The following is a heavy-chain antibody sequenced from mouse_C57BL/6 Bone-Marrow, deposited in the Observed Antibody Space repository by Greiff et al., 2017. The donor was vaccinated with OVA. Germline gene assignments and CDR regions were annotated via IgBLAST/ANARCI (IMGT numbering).Heavy chain of an antibody. CDR3: AQWGGYEGVDY. J-gene: IGHJ4*01. CDR1: GYTFTSYW. V-gene: IGHV1-64*01. D-gene: IGHD3-1*01. Sequence: QVQLQQPGAELVKPGASVKLSCKASGYTFTSYWMHWVKQRPGQGLEWIGMIHPNSGSTNYNEKFKSKATLTVDKSSSTAYMQLSSLTSEDSAVYYCAQWGGYEGVDYWGQGTSVTVSS. CDR2: IHPNSGST.